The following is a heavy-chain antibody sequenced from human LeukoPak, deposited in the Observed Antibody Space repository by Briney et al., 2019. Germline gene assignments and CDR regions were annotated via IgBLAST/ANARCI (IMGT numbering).Heavy chain of an antibody. D-gene: IGHD5-24*01. CDR3: ASDRGYSFDY. J-gene: IGHJ4*02. CDR2: INSDGSNT. CDR1: GFAFSSHW. V-gene: IGHV3-74*01. Sequence: GGSLRLSCAASGFAFSSHWMHWVRQVPGKGLVWVSRINSDGSNTIYADSVEGRFTISRDNAKNTLYLQMNSLRAEDTAVYYCASDRGYSFDYWGQGTLVTVSS.